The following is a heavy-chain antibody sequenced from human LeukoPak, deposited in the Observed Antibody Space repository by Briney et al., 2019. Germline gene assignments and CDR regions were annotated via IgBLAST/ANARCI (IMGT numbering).Heavy chain of an antibody. J-gene: IGHJ4*02. D-gene: IGHD1-20*01. CDR2: ISSSSSYI. V-gene: IGHV3-21*01. Sequence: PGGSLRLSCAASGFAFSSYSMNWVRQAPGKGLEWVSSISSSSSYIYYADSVKGRFTISRDNAKNSLYLQMNSLRAEDTAVYYCARADFYNWSERPPFDYWGQGTLVTVSS. CDR3: ARADFYNWSERPPFDY. CDR1: GFAFSSYS.